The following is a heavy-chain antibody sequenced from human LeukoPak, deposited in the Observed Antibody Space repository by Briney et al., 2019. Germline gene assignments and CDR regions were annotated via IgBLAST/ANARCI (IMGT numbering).Heavy chain of an antibody. CDR2: IYYSGST. CDR1: GGSVSSGRYY. CDR3: ARGYYDILTGYYPFDY. Sequence: SETLSLICTVSGGSVSSGRYYWIWIGQPPGKGLEWIGYIYYSGSTNYNPSLKSRVTISVDTSKNQFSLKLSSVTAADTAVYYCARGYYDILTGYYPFDYWGQGTLVTVSS. D-gene: IGHD3-9*01. V-gene: IGHV4-61*01. J-gene: IGHJ4*02.